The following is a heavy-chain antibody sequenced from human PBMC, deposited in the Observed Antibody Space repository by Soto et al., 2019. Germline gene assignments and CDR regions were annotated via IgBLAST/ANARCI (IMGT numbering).Heavy chain of an antibody. CDR3: AKDLEGVMDATTSHYYYYGMDV. V-gene: IGHV3-30*18. J-gene: IGHJ6*02. D-gene: IGHD2-8*02. CDR1: GFTFSSYG. Sequence: GGSLRLSCAASGFTFSSYGMHWVRQAPGKGLEWVAVISYDGSNKYYADSVKSRFTISRDNSKNTLYLQMNSLRAEDTAAYYCAKDLEGVMDATTSHYYYYGMDVWGQGTTVTVSS. CDR2: ISYDGSNK.